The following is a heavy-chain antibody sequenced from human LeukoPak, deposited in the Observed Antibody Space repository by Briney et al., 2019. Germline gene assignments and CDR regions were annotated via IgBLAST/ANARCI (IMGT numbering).Heavy chain of an antibody. D-gene: IGHD2-15*01. Sequence: ASVKVSCKASGYTFTGYYMHWVRQAPGQGLEWMGWINPNSGGTNYAQKFQGRVTMTRDTSISTAYMELSRLRSDDTAVYHCAREYCSGGSCYSAYWGQGTLVTVSS. J-gene: IGHJ4*02. V-gene: IGHV1-2*02. CDR2: INPNSGGT. CDR3: AREYCSGGSCYSAY. CDR1: GYTFTGYY.